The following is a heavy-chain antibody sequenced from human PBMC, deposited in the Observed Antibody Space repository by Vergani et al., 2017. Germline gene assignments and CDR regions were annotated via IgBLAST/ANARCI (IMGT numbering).Heavy chain of an antibody. CDR1: GYTFTSYY. CDR3: ARSLAAAGHYYYYYGMDV. CDR2: INPSGGST. V-gene: IGHV1-46*03. J-gene: IGHJ6*02. Sequence: QVQLVQSGAEVKKPGASVKVSCKASGYTFTSYYMHWVRQAPGQGLEWMGIINPSGGSTSYAQKFQGRVTMTRDTSTSTVYMELSSLRSEDTAVYYCARSLAAAGHYYYYYGMDVWGQGTTFTVSS. D-gene: IGHD6-13*01.